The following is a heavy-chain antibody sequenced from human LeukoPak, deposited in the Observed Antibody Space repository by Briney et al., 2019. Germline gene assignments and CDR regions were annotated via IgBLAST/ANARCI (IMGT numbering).Heavy chain of an antibody. CDR3: AHSLYDSSGYYYFYY. V-gene: IGHV2-5*01. D-gene: IGHD3-22*01. J-gene: IGHJ4*02. CDR1: GLSLSTSRVG. CDR2: IYWNNEK. Sequence: ESGPTLVKPTQTLTRTCTLCGLSLSTSRVGVGWIRQPPGKALEWLAPIYWNNEKRYSPSLKSRLTITKDTSKVQVVLAMTSVDPVDTATYYCAHSLYDSSGYYYFYYWGQGTLVTVSS.